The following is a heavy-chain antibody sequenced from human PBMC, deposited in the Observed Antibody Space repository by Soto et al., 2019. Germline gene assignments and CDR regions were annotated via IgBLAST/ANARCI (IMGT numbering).Heavy chain of an antibody. CDR2: ISWEGGST. Sequence: EVQLVESGGVVVQPGGSLRLSCAASGFTFDDYSMHWVRQAPGKGLEWVSLISWEGGSTYYADSVRGRFTISRDNSKHSLYLQMNSLRTEDTAVYYCAKSARNDGWYRNFDYWGQGTLVTVSS. J-gene: IGHJ4*02. D-gene: IGHD6-19*01. V-gene: IGHV3-43*01. CDR3: AKSARNDGWYRNFDY. CDR1: GFTFDDYS.